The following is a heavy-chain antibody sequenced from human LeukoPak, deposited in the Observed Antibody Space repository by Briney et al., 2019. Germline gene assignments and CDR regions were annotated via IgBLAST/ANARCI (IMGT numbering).Heavy chain of an antibody. CDR3: ARDPGYGDSLGYYYYGMDV. CDR2: IYSGGST. CDR1: GFTVSSNY. D-gene: IGHD4-17*01. Sequence: PGGSLRLSCAASGFTVSSNYMSWVRQAPGKGLEWVSVIYSGGSTYYADSVKGRFTISRDNSKNTLYLQMNSLRAEDTAVYYCARDPGYGDSLGYYYYGMDVWGQGTTVTVSS. V-gene: IGHV3-53*05. J-gene: IGHJ6*02.